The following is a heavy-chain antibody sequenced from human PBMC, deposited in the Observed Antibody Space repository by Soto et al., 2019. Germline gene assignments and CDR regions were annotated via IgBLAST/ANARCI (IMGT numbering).Heavy chain of an antibody. CDR1: GASVTSDEYY. CDR2: IYHSGST. D-gene: IGHD3-22*01. CDR3: ARDPIFYYASSGYGGSYFDY. Sequence: SETMSLTCAVSGASVTSDEYYWSWIRQPPGKGLEWIGYIYHSGSTYYNPSLKSRVSISIDTSQNQFSLKLTSLTAADTAAYYCARDPIFYYASSGYGGSYFDYWGQRSRVTVSS. V-gene: IGHV4-30-4*01. J-gene: IGHJ4*02.